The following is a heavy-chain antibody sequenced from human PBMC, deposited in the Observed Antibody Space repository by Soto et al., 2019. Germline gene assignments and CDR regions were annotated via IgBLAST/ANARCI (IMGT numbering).Heavy chain of an antibody. CDR1: GGSISSGDSY. CDR3: ARDTAMVTRNDAFDI. CDR2: IYYSEST. Sequence: QVQLQESGPGRVNPSQTLSLTCTVSGGSISSGDSYWSWIRQPPGKSLQWIGYIYYSESTYYNLSLKSRVTISVDTSKNQFSLKLSSVTAADTAVYDCARDTAMVTRNDAFDIWGQGTMVTVSS. D-gene: IGHD5-18*01. V-gene: IGHV4-30-4*01. J-gene: IGHJ3*02.